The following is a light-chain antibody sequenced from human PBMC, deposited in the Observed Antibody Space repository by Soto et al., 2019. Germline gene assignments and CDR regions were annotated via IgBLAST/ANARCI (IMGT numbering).Light chain of an antibody. CDR1: SSNIGSNT. Sequence: QSVLTQPPSASGTPGQRVTISCSGSSSNIGSNTVNWYQQLPGTAPKLLIYSNNQRPSGVPDRFSGSKSGTSASLAISGLQSEDEADYYCAALDDSLNGYVFGPGPKVTVL. CDR2: SNN. J-gene: IGLJ1*01. CDR3: AALDDSLNGYV. V-gene: IGLV1-44*01.